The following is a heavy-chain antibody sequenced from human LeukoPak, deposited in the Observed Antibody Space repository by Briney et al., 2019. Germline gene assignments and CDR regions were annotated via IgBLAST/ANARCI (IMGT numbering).Heavy chain of an antibody. CDR1: GITSNNYA. CDR2: IKQDGSTK. J-gene: IGHJ4*02. Sequence: GGSLRLSCVVSGITSNNYAMSWVRQAPGKGLEWVANIKQDGSTKHYADSLKGRFTISRDNPKNSLYLQMNNPRADDTAVYYCTRDTDGSLDYWGQGILVTVAS. D-gene: IGHD1-26*01. CDR3: TRDTDGSLDY. V-gene: IGHV3-7*01.